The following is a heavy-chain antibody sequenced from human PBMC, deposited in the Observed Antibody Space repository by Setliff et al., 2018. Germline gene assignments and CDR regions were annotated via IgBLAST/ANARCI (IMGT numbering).Heavy chain of an antibody. CDR3: SRLVRFCTRIVCQRLSGDDY. Sequence: GASVKVSCKASGYTFTDFGVSWVRQAPGQGLEWVGWISPHNGNTYYAPKFQGTVLMTADTSTTTAYLELRSPRSDDTAVYYCSRLVRFCTRIVCQRLSGDDYWGQGTLVTVSS. J-gene: IGHJ4*02. CDR1: GYTFTDFG. D-gene: IGHD3-10*01. CDR2: ISPHNGNT. V-gene: IGHV1-18*01.